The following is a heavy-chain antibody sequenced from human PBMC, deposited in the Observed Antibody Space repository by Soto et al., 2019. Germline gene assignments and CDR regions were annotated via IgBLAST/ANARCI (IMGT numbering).Heavy chain of an antibody. CDR3: ARDYGGNSALDY. V-gene: IGHV4-30-4*01. CDR1: GGSISSGDYY. CDR2: IYYSGST. J-gene: IGHJ4*02. Sequence: SETLSLTCTVSGGSISSGDYYWSWIRQPPGKGLEWIGYIYYSGSTYYNPSLKSRVTISVDTSKNQFSLKLSSVTAADTAVYYCARDYGGNSALDYWGQGTLVTVSS. D-gene: IGHD4-17*01.